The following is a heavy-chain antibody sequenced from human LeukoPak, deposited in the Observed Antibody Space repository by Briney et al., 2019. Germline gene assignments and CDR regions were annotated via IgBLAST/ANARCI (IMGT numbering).Heavy chain of an antibody. J-gene: IGHJ5*02. V-gene: IGHV3-13*01. CDR2: ITTAGDT. Sequence: PGGSLRLSCAASGFTFSSYDIHWVRQATGKGLEWVSTITTAGDTYYPGSVKGRFTISRENAKNSLYLQMNSLRAGDTAVYYCARGVYYDSGGDWFDPWGQGTLVTVSS. CDR3: ARGVYYDSGGDWFDP. CDR1: GFTFSSYD. D-gene: IGHD3-22*01.